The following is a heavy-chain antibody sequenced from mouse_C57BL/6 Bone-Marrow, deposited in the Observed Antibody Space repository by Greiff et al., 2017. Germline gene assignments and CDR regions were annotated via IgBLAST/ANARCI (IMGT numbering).Heavy chain of an antibody. CDR3: ARTNDGYWDYFDY. V-gene: IGHV1-80*01. Sequence: VQLQQSGAELVKPGASVKISCKASGYAFSSYWMNWVKQRPGTGLEWIGQIYPGDGDTNYNGKFKGKATLTADKSSSTAYMQLSSLTSEDSAVYFCARTNDGYWDYFDYWGQGTTLTVSS. CDR1: GYAFSSYW. D-gene: IGHD2-3*01. J-gene: IGHJ2*01. CDR2: IYPGDGDT.